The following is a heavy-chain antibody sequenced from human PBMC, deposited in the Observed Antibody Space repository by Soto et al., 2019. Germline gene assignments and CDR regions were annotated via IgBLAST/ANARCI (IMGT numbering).Heavy chain of an antibody. Sequence: SETLSLTCTVSGGSISSYYWTWIRQPPGKGLEWIGFIYNSGSTHYNPSLRSRVTISVDTSKNQFSLKLRSVTAADTAVYYCASMGYHYGSGSYPLDYWGQGTLVTVAS. V-gene: IGHV4-59*08. CDR2: IYNSGST. J-gene: IGHJ4*02. CDR3: ASMGYHYGSGSYPLDY. CDR1: GGSISSYY. D-gene: IGHD3-10*01.